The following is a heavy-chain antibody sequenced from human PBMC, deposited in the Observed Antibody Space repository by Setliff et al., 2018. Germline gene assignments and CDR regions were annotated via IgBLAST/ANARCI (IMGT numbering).Heavy chain of an antibody. CDR1: GFTVSSNY. Sequence: GGSLRLSCAASGFTVSSNYMSWVRQAPGKGLEWVSVIYSGGSTYYADSVKGRFTISRDNSKNTLYLQMNSLRAEDTALYYCATDRNYYDSDTFYDAFDIWGQGTMVTVS. CDR2: IYSGGST. J-gene: IGHJ3*02. D-gene: IGHD3-22*01. CDR3: ATDRNYYDSDTFYDAFDI. V-gene: IGHV3-66*01.